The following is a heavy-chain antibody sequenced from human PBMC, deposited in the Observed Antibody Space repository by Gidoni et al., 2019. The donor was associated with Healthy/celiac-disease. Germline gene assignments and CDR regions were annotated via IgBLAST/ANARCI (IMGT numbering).Heavy chain of an antibody. D-gene: IGHD3-22*01. CDR2: ST. J-gene: IGHJ4*02. CDR3: AGMYYDSSGYYHIDY. V-gene: IGHV4-39*01. Sequence: STYYNPSLKSRVTISVDTSKNQFSLKLSSVTAADTAVYYCAGMYYDSSGYYHIDYWGQGTLVTVSS.